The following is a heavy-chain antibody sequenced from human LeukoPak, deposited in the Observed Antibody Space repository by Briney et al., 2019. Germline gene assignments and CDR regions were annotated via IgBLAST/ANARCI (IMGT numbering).Heavy chain of an antibody. CDR1: GYTFTDYY. CDR2: INPNSGGT. Sequence: GASVKVSCKASGYTFTDYYMHWVRQAPGQGLEWMGWINPNSGGTNYAQKFQGRVTMTRDTSISTAYMELSRPRSDDTAVYYCARVGWSRIAVAGPHYYGMDVWGQGTTVTVSS. V-gene: IGHV1-2*02. D-gene: IGHD6-19*01. CDR3: ARVGWSRIAVAGPHYYGMDV. J-gene: IGHJ6*02.